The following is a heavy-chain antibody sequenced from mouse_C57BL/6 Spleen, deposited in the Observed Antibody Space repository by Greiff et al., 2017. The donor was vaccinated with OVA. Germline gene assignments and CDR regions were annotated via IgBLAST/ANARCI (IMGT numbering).Heavy chain of an antibody. D-gene: IGHD1-1*01. CDR3: ARRYGSDDWYFDV. V-gene: IGHV1-69*01. Sequence: QVQLQQPGAELVMPGASVKLSCKASGYTFTSYWMHWVKQRPGQGLEWIGEIDPSDSYTNYNQKFKGKSTLTVDKSSSTAYMQLSSLTSEDSAVYYCARRYGSDDWYFDVWGTGTTVTVSS. CDR1: GYTFTSYW. CDR2: IDPSDSYT. J-gene: IGHJ1*03.